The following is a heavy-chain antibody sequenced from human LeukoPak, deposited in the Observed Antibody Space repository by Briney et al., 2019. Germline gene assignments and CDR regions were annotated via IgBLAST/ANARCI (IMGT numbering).Heavy chain of an antibody. CDR3: VSKYSSGLY. CDR2: ISGSGGST. CDR1: GFTFSSYA. Sequence: PGGSLRLSCAASGFTFSSYAMSWVRQAPGKGLEWASAISGSGGSTYYADSVKGRFTISRDNSKNTLYLQMNSLRAEDTAVYYCVSKYSSGLYWGQGTLVTVSS. D-gene: IGHD6-19*01. J-gene: IGHJ4*02. V-gene: IGHV3-23*01.